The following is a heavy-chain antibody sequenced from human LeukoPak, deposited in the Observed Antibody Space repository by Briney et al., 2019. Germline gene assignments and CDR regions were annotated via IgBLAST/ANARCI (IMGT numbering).Heavy chain of an antibody. CDR2: IYYSGGT. Sequence: PSETLSLTCTVSGGSISSYYWSWIRQPPGKGLEWSGYIYYSGGTNYNPSLKSRVTLSVDTSKNQFSLKLSSVTAADPAVYYWAIRWTTVVIGSPSALKTWGQGKMVTASS. V-gene: IGHV4-59*01. CDR1: GGSISSYY. CDR3: AIRWTTVVIGSPSALKT. D-gene: IGHD4-23*01. J-gene: IGHJ3*01.